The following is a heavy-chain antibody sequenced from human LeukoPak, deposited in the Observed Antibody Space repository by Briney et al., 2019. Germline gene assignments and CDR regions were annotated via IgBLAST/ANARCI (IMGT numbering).Heavy chain of an antibody. Sequence: ASVKVSCKASGYTFTSYGISWVRQAPGQGLEWMGWINPNSGGTNYAQKFQGRVTMTRDTSISTAYMELSRPRSDDTAVYYCARDPRIAVADRFDYWGQGTLVTVSS. D-gene: IGHD6-19*01. CDR3: ARDPRIAVADRFDY. CDR2: INPNSGGT. J-gene: IGHJ4*02. CDR1: GYTFTSYG. V-gene: IGHV1-2*02.